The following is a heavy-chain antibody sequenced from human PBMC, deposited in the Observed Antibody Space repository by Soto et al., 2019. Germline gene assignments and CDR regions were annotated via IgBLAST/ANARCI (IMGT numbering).Heavy chain of an antibody. CDR1: GYTFTGYG. V-gene: IGHV1-18*01. CDR3: ARDDCRGGSCYYDY. Sequence: ASVKVSCKASGYTFTGYGISGVRQAPGQGLEWMGWISAYNANTDYAQKLQGRVTMTTDTSTSTAYMELKSLRSDDTAVYYCARDDCRGGSCYYDYWGQGTLVTVSS. CDR2: ISAYNANT. D-gene: IGHD2-15*01. J-gene: IGHJ4*02.